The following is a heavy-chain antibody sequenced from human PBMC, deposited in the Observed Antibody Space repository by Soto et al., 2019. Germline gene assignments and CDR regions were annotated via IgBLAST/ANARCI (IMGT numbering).Heavy chain of an antibody. CDR2: IRNKGNSHTT. CDR1: GFTFSDHY. D-gene: IGHD6-13*01. CDR3: TRGAGAAASLDYYYYGLDV. J-gene: IGHJ6*02. Sequence: EVQLVESGGGLVQPGGSLRLSCAASGFTFSDHYMDWVRQAPGKGLEWVGRIRNKGNSHTTEYAASVKGRFTVSRDDSKNSLYLQMNNMKIEDTAVYYCTRGAGAAASLDYYYYGLDVWGQGTTVIVSS. V-gene: IGHV3-72*01.